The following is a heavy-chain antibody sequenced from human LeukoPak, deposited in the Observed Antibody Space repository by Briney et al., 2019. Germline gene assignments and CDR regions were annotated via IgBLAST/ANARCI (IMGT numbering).Heavy chain of an antibody. CDR3: TRDRLDY. J-gene: IGHJ4*02. V-gene: IGHV1-8*03. Sequence: ASVKVSCXASGYTFTNYDINWVRQATGQGGEWMGYMNPNSGNSAYEKKLQGRVTVTTDSSITTAYMELSGLTSEDTALYYCTRDRLDYWGQGTLVTVSS. CDR1: GYTFTNYD. CDR2: MNPNSGNS.